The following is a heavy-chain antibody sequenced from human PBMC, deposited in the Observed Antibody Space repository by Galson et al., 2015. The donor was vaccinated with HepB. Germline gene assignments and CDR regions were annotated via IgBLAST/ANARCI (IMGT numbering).Heavy chain of an antibody. CDR3: ARASSNHLNWFDP. Sequence: SVKVSCKASGGTFSSYTISWVRQAPGQGLEWMGRIIPILGIANYAQKFQGRVTITADKSTSTAYMELSSLRSEDTAVYYCARASSNHLNWFDPWGQGTLVTVSS. CDR1: GGTFSSYT. J-gene: IGHJ5*02. CDR2: IIPILGIA. D-gene: IGHD1-14*01. V-gene: IGHV1-69*02.